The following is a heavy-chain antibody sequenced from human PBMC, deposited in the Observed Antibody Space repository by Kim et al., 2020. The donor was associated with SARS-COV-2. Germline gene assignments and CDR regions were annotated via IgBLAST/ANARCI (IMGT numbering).Heavy chain of an antibody. D-gene: IGHD5-12*01. V-gene: IGHV2-5*01. Sequence: RYSPSLKSRLTITKDTSKNQVVLTMTNMDPVDTATYYCAHRRSGYDLFDYWGQGTLVTVSS. J-gene: IGHJ4*02. CDR3: AHRRSGYDLFDY.